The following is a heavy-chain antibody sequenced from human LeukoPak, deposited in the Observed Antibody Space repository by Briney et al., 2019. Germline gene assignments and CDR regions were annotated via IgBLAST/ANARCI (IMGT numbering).Heavy chain of an antibody. J-gene: IGHJ4*02. D-gene: IGHD2-15*01. CDR2: IYSGGST. V-gene: IGHV3-66*01. CDR3: ARDWSGGSFFDY. CDR1: GFTVSSDY. Sequence: PGGSLRLSCAASGFTVSSDYMSWVRQAPGKGLEWVSVIYSGGSTYYADSVKGRFTISRDNSKNTLYLQMNSLRAEDTAVYYCARDWSGGSFFDYWGQGTLVTVSS.